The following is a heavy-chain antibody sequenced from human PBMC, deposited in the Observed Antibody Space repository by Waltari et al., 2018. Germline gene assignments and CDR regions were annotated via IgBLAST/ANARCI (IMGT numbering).Heavy chain of an antibody. V-gene: IGHV3-48*03. Sequence: GGHLVPPGGSLRLSCGGPGFTFGGPKINWVRQTPEKGLEWISHISPTGYDKLYAASVRGRFTISRDSAKSVFLEMSRLRAEDTGVYYCVRSLYINYGSPGFEEWGPGTMVTVS. D-gene: IGHD3-16*01. J-gene: IGHJ3*01. CDR2: ISPTGYDK. CDR1: GFTFGGPK. CDR3: VRSLYINYGSPGFEE.